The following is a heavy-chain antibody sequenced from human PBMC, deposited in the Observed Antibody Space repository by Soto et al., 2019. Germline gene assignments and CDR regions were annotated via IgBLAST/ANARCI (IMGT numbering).Heavy chain of an antibody. Sequence: GGSLRLSCAASGFTFSSYWMSWVRQAPGKGLEWVANIKQDGSEKYYVDSVKGRFTISRDNAKNTLNLQMDSLRAEDTAVYYCAKKSTDSSGYSDYWGQGTVVTVSS. CDR1: GFTFSSYW. D-gene: IGHD2-2*01. CDR2: IKQDGSEK. CDR3: AKKSTDSSGYSDY. J-gene: IGHJ4*02. V-gene: IGHV3-7*03.